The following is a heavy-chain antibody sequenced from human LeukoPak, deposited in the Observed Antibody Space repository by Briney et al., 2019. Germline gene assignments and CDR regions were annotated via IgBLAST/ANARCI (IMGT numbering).Heavy chain of an antibody. CDR2: ISYDGSNK. V-gene: IGHV3-30-3*01. J-gene: IGHJ4*02. CDR3: AVVGDRYGWSADY. D-gene: IGHD5-18*01. CDR1: GFTFSSYA. Sequence: PGGSLRLSCAASGFTFSSYAMHWVRQAPGKGLEWVAVISYDGSNKYYADSVKGRFTISRDNSKNTLYLQMNSLRAEDTAVYYCAVVGDRYGWSADYWGQGTLVTVSS.